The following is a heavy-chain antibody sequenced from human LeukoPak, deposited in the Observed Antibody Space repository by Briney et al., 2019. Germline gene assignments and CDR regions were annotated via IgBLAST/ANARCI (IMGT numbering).Heavy chain of an antibody. Sequence: ASVKVSCKASGYTFTSYGISWVRQAPGQGLEWMGWISAYNGNTNYAQKLQGRVTMTTDTSTSTAYMELSSLRSEDTAVYYCARESLEYSSSRYDYWGQGTLVTVSS. CDR2: ISAYNGNT. J-gene: IGHJ4*02. CDR1: GYTFTSYG. V-gene: IGHV1-18*01. D-gene: IGHD6-6*01. CDR3: ARESLEYSSSRYDY.